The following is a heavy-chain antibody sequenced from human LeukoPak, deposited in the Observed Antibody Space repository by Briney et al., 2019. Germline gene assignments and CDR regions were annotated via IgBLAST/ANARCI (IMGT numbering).Heavy chain of an antibody. V-gene: IGHV4-61*02. CDR2: IYTSGST. D-gene: IGHD5-12*01. CDR1: GGSISSGSYY. CDR3: ARDHLGVSEYSGHDPWGFDP. Sequence: SETLSLTCTVSGGSISSGSYYWGWIRQPAGKGLEWIGRIYTSGSTNYNPSLRSRVTISVDTSKNQFSLKLSSVTAADTAVYYCARDHLGVSEYSGHDPWGFDPWGQGTLVTVSS. J-gene: IGHJ5*02.